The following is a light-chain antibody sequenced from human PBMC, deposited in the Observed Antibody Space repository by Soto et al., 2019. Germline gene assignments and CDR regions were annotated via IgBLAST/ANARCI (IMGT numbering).Light chain of an antibody. CDR3: SSYTTTSAVA. V-gene: IGLV2-14*03. CDR1: SSDVGGYNY. CDR2: DVT. Sequence: QSALTQPASVSGSPGQWITISCTGTSSDVGGYNYVSWYQQHPGKAPKLMIYDVTNRPSGVSYRFSGSKSGNTASLTISGLQAXXEADYYCSSYTTTSAVAFGGGTKVTVX. J-gene: IGLJ2*01.